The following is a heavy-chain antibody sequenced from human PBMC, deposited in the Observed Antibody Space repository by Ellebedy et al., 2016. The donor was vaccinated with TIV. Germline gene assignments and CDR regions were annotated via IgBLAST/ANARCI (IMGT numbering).Heavy chain of an antibody. D-gene: IGHD1-26*01. CDR2: LSGSGSDT. Sequence: GGSLRLXCAASGFTFSRYAMTWVRQAPGMGPEWVSSLSGSGSDTYYADFVRGRFTISRDISKNTLYLQMNSLRAEDTAVYYCARHSGSYSNWGQGTLVTVSS. J-gene: IGHJ4*02. CDR1: GFTFSRYA. V-gene: IGHV3-23*01. CDR3: ARHSGSYSN.